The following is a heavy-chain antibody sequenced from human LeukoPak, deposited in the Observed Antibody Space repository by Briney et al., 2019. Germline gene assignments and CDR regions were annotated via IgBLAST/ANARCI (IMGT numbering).Heavy chain of an antibody. CDR3: ARGGYDFWVENWFDP. Sequence: SETLSLTCTVSGGSISSYYWSWIRQPPGKGLEWIGYIYYSGSTNYNPSLKSRVTISVDTSKNQFSLKLSPVTAADTAVYYCARGGYDFWVENWFDPWGQGTLVTVSS. CDR2: IYYSGST. CDR1: GGSISSYY. V-gene: IGHV4-59*01. J-gene: IGHJ5*02. D-gene: IGHD3-3*01.